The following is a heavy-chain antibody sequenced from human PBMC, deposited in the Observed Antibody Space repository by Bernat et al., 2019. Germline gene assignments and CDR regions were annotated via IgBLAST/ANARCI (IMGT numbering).Heavy chain of an antibody. CDR2: IWNYGSNK. Sequence: QVQLVESGGGVVQPGRSLRLSCAASGFTFSSYGMHWVRQAPGKGLEWVAGIWNYGSNKYYTDSVKGRFTISRDNSKNTLYLQMNSLRVEDTAVYYCARGSDLYSSGADYWGQGTLVTVSS. J-gene: IGHJ4*02. CDR3: ARGSDLYSSGADY. D-gene: IGHD6-19*01. CDR1: GFTFSSYG. V-gene: IGHV3-33*01.